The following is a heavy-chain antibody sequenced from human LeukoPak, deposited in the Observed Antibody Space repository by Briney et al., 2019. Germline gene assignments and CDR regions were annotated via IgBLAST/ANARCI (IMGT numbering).Heavy chain of an antibody. CDR3: ARVGTLYYDSSGYCDY. D-gene: IGHD3-22*01. J-gene: IGHJ4*02. V-gene: IGHV4-30-4*01. CDR1: GGSISSGDYY. Sequence: SQTLSLTCTVSGGSISSGDYYWSWIRQPPGKGLEWIGYIYYSGSTYYNPSLESRVTISVDTSKNQFSLKLSSVTAADTAVYYCARVGTLYYDSSGYCDYWGQGTLVTVSS. CDR2: IYYSGST.